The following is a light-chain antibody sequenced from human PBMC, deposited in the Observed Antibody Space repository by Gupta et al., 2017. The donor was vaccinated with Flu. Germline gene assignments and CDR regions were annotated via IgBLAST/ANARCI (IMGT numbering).Light chain of an antibody. J-gene: IGKJ2*01. Sequence: DIQMTQSPSTLSASVGDRVTITCRASQGISSWLAWYQQKPGKAPMLLFYKASSLESGVPTRCSGSGSRTYFTLTISSLQPDDFATYYCQQYNSYSPFGQGTKLEIK. CDR1: QGISSW. CDR2: KAS. CDR3: QQYNSYSP. V-gene: IGKV1-5*03.